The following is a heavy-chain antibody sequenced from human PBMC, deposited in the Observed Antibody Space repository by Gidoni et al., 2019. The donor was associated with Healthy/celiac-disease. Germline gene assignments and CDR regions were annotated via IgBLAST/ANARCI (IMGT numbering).Heavy chain of an antibody. J-gene: IGHJ4*02. CDR2: ISWNSGSI. CDR3: AKDMNMDYYGSGSYYNVFDY. CDR1: GFTFVDYA. D-gene: IGHD3-10*01. Sequence: EVQLVESGGGLVQPGRSLRLSCAASGFTFVDYAMHWVRQAPGKGLEWVSGISWNSGSIGYADSVKGRFTISRDNAKNSLYLQMNSLRAEDTALYYCAKDMNMDYYGSGSYYNVFDYWGQGTLVTVSS. V-gene: IGHV3-9*01.